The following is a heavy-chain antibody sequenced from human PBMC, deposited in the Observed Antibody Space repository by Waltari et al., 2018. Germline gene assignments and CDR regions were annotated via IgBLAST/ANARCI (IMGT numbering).Heavy chain of an antibody. CDR2: VYYSGST. D-gene: IGHD6-13*01. J-gene: IGHJ4*02. Sequence: QLQLQESGPGLLKPSGTLSLTCTVSDDSISSGDYYWGWIRQSPGKGPEWIGSVYYSGSTSYHTSLKRRVTISVDTSKKQFSLKLSSVTAADTAVYYCARSLHIFRAAAGMFDYWGQGTLVTVSS. CDR1: DDSISSGDYY. CDR3: ARSLHIFRAAAGMFDY. V-gene: IGHV4-39*01.